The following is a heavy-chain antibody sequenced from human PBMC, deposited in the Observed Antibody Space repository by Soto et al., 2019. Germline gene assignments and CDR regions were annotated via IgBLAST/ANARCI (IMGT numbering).Heavy chain of an antibody. J-gene: IGHJ1*01. V-gene: IGHV1-46*03. CDR2: INPSGGST. CDR1: GYTFTSYY. Sequence: QVQLVQSGAEVKKPGASVKVSCKASGYTFTSYYMHWVRQAPGQGLEWMGIINPSGGSTSYAQKFQGRVTMSRDTSTSTVYKELSSLRAEDTVVYYCARDSSALAGTFQFFQHWGQGTLVTVSS. D-gene: IGHD6-19*01. CDR3: ARDSSALAGTFQFFQH.